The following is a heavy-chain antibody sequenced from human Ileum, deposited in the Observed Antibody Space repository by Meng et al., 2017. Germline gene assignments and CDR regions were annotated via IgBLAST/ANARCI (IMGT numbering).Heavy chain of an antibody. J-gene: IGHJ5*02. Sequence: QVQLQESGPGLGKPSGTLFLTFAVSGGSISNGKWWSWVRQPPGKGLEWIGEISQSGTTNYYPSLNSRVSISLDKANNHLSLTLTSVTAADTAVYYCATYGSGFTPPLDPWGQGILVTVSS. CDR2: ISQSGTT. CDR1: GGSISNGKW. D-gene: IGHD3-10*01. CDR3: ATYGSGFTPPLDP. V-gene: IGHV4-4*02.